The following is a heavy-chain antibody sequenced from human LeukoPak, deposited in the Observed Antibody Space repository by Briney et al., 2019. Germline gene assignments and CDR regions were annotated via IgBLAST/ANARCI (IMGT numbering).Heavy chain of an antibody. CDR2: IYYSGST. J-gene: IGHJ4*02. CDR3: ARGVEQQFDH. V-gene: IGHV4-39*07. D-gene: IGHD6-13*01. CDR1: DGSISSSSFH. Sequence: SETLSLTCTVSDGSISSSSFHWGWIRQPPGKGLEWIGTIYYSGSTNYSASLKSRVTISVDTSKDQFSLKLTSVTAADTAMYYCARGVEQQFDHWGQGTLVTVAS.